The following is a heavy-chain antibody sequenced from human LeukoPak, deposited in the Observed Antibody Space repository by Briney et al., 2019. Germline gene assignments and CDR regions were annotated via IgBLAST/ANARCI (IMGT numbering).Heavy chain of an antibody. J-gene: IGHJ4*02. V-gene: IGHV1-69*04. CDR1: GGTFSSYA. D-gene: IGHD3-22*01. CDR3: ASTYYYDSSGYRRFDY. CDR2: IIPILGIA. Sequence: SVKVSCKASGGTFSSYAISWVRQVPGQGLEWMGRIIPILGIANYAQKFQGRVTITADKSTSTAYMELSSLRSEDTAVYYCASTYYYDSSGYRRFDYWGQGTLVTVSS.